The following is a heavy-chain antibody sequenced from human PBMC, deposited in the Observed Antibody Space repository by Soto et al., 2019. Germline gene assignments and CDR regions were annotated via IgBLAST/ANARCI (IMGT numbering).Heavy chain of an antibody. CDR2: IKLDGREK. D-gene: IGHD2-15*01. V-gene: IGHV3-7*01. CDR1: GFTFSNYW. Sequence: GGSLRLSCAASGFTFSNYWMSWVRQAPGKGLEWVANIKLDGREKDCVDSVKGRFTISRDNAKKSLYLQMNSLRAEDTAVYYCARVGGFCSGGSCQVLFFDSPGQGAPVTVSS. CDR3: ARVGGFCSGGSCQVLFFDS. J-gene: IGHJ4*02.